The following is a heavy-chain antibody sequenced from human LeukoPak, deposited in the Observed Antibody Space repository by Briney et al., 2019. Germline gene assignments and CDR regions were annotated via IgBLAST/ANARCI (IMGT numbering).Heavy chain of an antibody. CDR2: IYYSGST. Sequence: SETLSLTCTVSGGSISSSSYYWGWIRQPPGKGLEWIGCIYYSGSTYYNPSLKSRVTISVDTSKNQFSLKLSSVTAADTAVYYCARDRLRNRNWFDPWGQGTLVTVSS. CDR1: GGSISSSSYY. D-gene: IGHD5-12*01. CDR3: ARDRLRNRNWFDP. J-gene: IGHJ5*02. V-gene: IGHV4-39*07.